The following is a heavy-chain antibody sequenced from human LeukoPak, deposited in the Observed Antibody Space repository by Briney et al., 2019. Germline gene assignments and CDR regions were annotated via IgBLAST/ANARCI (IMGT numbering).Heavy chain of an antibody. Sequence: GGSLRLSCAASGFTFSNYGMHWVRQAPGKGLEWVAVIWYDGSNKYYAGSVKGRFTISRDNSKNTLYLQMNSLRAEDTAVYYCARALIFDYWGQGTLVTVSS. V-gene: IGHV3-33*01. CDR3: ARALIFDY. D-gene: IGHD2-8*01. CDR1: GFTFSNYG. CDR2: IWYDGSNK. J-gene: IGHJ4*02.